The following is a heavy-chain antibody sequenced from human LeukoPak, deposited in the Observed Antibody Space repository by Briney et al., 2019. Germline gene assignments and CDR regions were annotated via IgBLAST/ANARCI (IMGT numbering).Heavy chain of an antibody. CDR2: IWYDGSNE. CDR1: GFMFSNYG. CDR3: ARDSGELRNSFDL. D-gene: IGHD3-16*01. V-gene: IGHV3-33*01. J-gene: IGHJ3*01. Sequence: GRSLRLSCAASGFMFSNYGMHWVRQAPGKGLEWVAVIWYDGSNEYYSDSVRGRFIISRDNSKITLYLQMDRLRAEDTAVFYCARDSGELRNSFDLWGQGTMVTVSS.